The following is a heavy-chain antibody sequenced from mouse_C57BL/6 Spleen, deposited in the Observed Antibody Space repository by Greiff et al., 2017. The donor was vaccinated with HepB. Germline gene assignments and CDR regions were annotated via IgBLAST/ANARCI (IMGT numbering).Heavy chain of an antibody. V-gene: IGHV5-16*01. CDR1: GFTFSDYY. CDR3: ARGGYYGSSLFDY. J-gene: IGHJ2*01. Sequence: VQLKESEGGLVQPGSSMKLSCTASGFTFSDYYMAWVRQVPEKGLEWVANINYDGSSTYYLDSLKSRFIISRDNAKNILYLQMSSLKSEDTATYYCARGGYYGSSLFDYWGQGTTLTVSS. CDR2: INYDGSST. D-gene: IGHD1-1*01.